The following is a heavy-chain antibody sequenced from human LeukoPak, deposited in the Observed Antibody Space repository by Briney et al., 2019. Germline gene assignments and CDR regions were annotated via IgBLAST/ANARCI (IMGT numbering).Heavy chain of an antibody. CDR2: INPNSGGT. CDR3: AGGGDDYVWGSYRLNY. D-gene: IGHD3-16*02. CDR1: GYTFTGYY. J-gene: IGHJ4*02. Sequence: ASVKVSCKASGYTFTGYYMHWVRQAPGQGLEWMGWINPNSGGTNYAQKFQGRVTMTRDTSISTAYMELSRLRSDDTAVYYCAGGGDDYVWGSYRLNYWGQGTLVTVSS. V-gene: IGHV1-2*02.